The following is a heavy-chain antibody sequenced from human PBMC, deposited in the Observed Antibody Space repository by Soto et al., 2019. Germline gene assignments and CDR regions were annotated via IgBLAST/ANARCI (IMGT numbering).Heavy chain of an antibody. CDR3: ARDFGDSGYEGGEFDY. D-gene: IGHD5-12*01. CDR2: ISSSSSYI. Sequence: PGGSLRLSCAASGFTFSSYSMNWVRQAPGKGLEWVSSISSSSSYIYYADSVKGRFTISRDNAKNSLYLQMNSLRAEDTAVYYCARDFGDSGYEGGEFDYWGQGTQVTVSS. CDR1: GFTFSSYS. J-gene: IGHJ4*02. V-gene: IGHV3-21*01.